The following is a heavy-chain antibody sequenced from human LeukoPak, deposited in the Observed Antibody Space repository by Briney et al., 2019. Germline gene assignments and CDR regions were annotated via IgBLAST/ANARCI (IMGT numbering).Heavy chain of an antibody. V-gene: IGHV4-38-2*01. D-gene: IGHD2-15*01. CDR2: IYHSGST. J-gene: IGHJ3*02. CDR1: AYSISSGYY. Sequence: SETLSLTCAVPAYSISSGYYWGWIRQPPGKGLEWIGSIYHSGSTHYNPSLKSRVTISADTSKNQFFLKLNSVTAADTAVYYCARGGVVAAPGDAFDIWGQGTMVTVFS. CDR3: ARGGVVAAPGDAFDI.